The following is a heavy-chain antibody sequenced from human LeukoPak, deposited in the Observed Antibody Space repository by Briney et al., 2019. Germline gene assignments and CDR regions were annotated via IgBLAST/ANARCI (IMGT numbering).Heavy chain of an antibody. D-gene: IGHD3-22*01. CDR1: GFTFNSYS. J-gene: IGHJ4*02. CDR3: ARGDYYDSNATPDY. V-gene: IGHV3-21*01. CDR2: ISSSSSSYI. Sequence: KAGGSLRLSCAASGFTFNSYSMNWVRQAPGKGLEWVSSISSSSSSYIDYADSVKGRFTISRDNAKNSLSLQMNSLRAEDTAVYYCARGDYYDSNATPDYWGQGTLVTVSS.